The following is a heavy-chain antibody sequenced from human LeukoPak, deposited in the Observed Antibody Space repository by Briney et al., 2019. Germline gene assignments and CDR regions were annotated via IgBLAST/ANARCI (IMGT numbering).Heavy chain of an antibody. Sequence: ASVKVSCKASGGTFSSYAISWVRQAPGQGLEWMGIINPSGGSTSYAQKFQGRVTMTRDTSTSTVYMELSSLRSEDTAVYYCARGRYSYGYPAGWFDPWGQGTLVTVSS. D-gene: IGHD5-18*01. J-gene: IGHJ5*02. CDR2: INPSGGST. CDR1: GGTFSSYA. CDR3: ARGRYSYGYPAGWFDP. V-gene: IGHV1-46*01.